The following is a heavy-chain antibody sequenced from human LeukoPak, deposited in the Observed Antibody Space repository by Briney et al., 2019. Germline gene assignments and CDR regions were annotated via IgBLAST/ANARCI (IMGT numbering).Heavy chain of an antibody. D-gene: IGHD3-10*01. CDR1: GGSITGSY. Sequence: PPETLSLTCTVSGGSITGSYWSWLRQPPGKGLEYIGYIYYSGSTNYNPSLKSRVTISVDTSKNQFSLKLTSVTAADTAVYYCATAGPISGRHNYFDSWGQGTVDTVSS. CDR2: IYYSGST. J-gene: IGHJ4*02. CDR3: ATAGPISGRHNYFDS. V-gene: IGHV4-59*01.